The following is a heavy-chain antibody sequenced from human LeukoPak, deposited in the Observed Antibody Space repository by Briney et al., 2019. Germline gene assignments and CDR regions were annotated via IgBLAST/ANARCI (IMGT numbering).Heavy chain of an antibody. Sequence: ASVKVSCKASGGTFSSYAISWVRQAPGQGLEWMGWISAYNGNTNYAQKLQGRVTMTTDTSMSTAYMELRSLRSDDTAVYYCARDCSSTSCYRGVYYYYGMDVWGQGTTVTVSS. D-gene: IGHD2-2*02. CDR1: GGTFSSYA. V-gene: IGHV1-18*01. CDR3: ARDCSSTSCYRGVYYYYGMDV. J-gene: IGHJ6*02. CDR2: ISAYNGNT.